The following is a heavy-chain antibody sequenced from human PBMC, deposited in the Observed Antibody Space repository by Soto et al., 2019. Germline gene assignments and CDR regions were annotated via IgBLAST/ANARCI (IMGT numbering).Heavy chain of an antibody. CDR1: GFTFSYYA. Sequence: GGSLRLSCSASGFTFSYYAMTWVRQAPGKGLEWVLAISGSGGSTYYADSVKGRFTISRDNSKNTLYLQMNSLRAEDTAVYYCARATPDFGDFFFPFFDYWGQGTLVTVSS. D-gene: IGHD4-17*01. J-gene: IGHJ4*02. CDR2: ISGSGGST. V-gene: IGHV3-23*01. CDR3: ARATPDFGDFFFPFFDY.